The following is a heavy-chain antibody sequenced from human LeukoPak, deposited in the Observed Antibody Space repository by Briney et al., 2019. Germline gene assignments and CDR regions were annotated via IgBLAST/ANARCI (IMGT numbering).Heavy chain of an antibody. CDR1: GGSISRSDW. D-gene: IGHD5-24*01. J-gene: IGHJ3*01. Sequence: PSETLSLTCAVSGGSISRSDWWSWVRQSPGKGLEWIGEIFHSGRTKYTPSLKSRVTISVDKSKNQFSLNLTSVTAADTAMYYCARDASLQTGAFDVWGQGTMVTVSS. CDR2: IFHSGRT. V-gene: IGHV4-4*02. CDR3: ARDASLQTGAFDV.